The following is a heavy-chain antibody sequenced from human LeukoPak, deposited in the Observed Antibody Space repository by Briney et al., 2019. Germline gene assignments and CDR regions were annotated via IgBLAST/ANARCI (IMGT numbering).Heavy chain of an antibody. V-gene: IGHV4-4*02. CDR3: ARLMTTTAAFDI. J-gene: IGHJ3*02. Sequence: SETLSLTCALSGASITSSHWWSWARQPPGKGLEWIGEIHDSGITYYNPSLKSRVTLSVDTSKNHFSLKLSSVTAGDTSVYYCARLMTTTAAFDIWGQGTMVTVSS. CDR1: GASITSSHW. CDR2: IHDSGIT. D-gene: IGHD4-11*01.